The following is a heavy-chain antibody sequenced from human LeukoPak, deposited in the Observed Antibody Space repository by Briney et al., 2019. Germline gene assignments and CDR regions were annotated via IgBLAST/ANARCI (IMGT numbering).Heavy chain of an antibody. D-gene: IGHD3-10*01. J-gene: IGHJ6*02. CDR1: GYTFTGYY. CDR3: ASPDNTYYYGSGSQHYYYGMDV. Sequence: ASVKVSCKASGYTFTGYYMHWVRQAPGQGLEWMGWINPNSGGTNSAQKFQGRLTMTRDTSISTAYMELSSLRSDDTAVYYCASPDNTYYYGSGSQHYYYGMDVWGQGTTVTVSS. CDR2: INPNSGGT. V-gene: IGHV1-2*02.